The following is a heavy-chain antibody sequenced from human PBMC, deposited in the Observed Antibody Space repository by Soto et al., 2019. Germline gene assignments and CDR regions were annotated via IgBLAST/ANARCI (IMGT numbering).Heavy chain of an antibody. J-gene: IGHJ4*02. CDR3: AAGTQYYYDSSGYPDY. Sequence: SETLSLTCTVSGGSISSYYWSWIRQPPGKGLEWIGYIYYSGSTNYNPSLKSRVNISEDTYKNQYSKKLNSITAANTAEYYCAAGTQYYYDSSGYPDYWGQGTRVTVS. CDR1: GGSISSYY. V-gene: IGHV4-59*01. CDR2: IYYSGST. D-gene: IGHD3-22*01.